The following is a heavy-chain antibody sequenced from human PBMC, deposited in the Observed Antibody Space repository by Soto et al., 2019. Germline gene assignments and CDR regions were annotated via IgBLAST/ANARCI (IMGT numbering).Heavy chain of an antibody. CDR1: GYSFTSYW. CDR2: IYPGDSDT. CDR3: ARDLYGENYYYYMDV. D-gene: IGHD4-17*01. Sequence: PGESLKISCKGSGYSFTSYWIGWVRQMPGKGLERMGIIYPGDSDTRYSPSFQGQVTISVDTSKNQFSLKLSSVTAADTAVYYCARDLYGENYYYYMDVWGKGTTVTVSS. J-gene: IGHJ6*03. V-gene: IGHV5-51*01.